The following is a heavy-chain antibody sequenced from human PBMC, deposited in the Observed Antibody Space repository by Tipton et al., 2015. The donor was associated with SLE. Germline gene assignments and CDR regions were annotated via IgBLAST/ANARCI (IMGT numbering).Heavy chain of an antibody. CDR1: GGSISGYY. Sequence: TLSLTCTVSGGSISGYYWSWVRQPAGKGLERIGRIYTSASTIYNPSLKSRVTLSSDTSKNQFSLRVRAVTAADTAVYYCARGGGSYYDYWGPGTLVTVSS. CDR2: IYTSAST. D-gene: IGHD1-26*01. CDR3: ARGGGSYYDY. J-gene: IGHJ4*02. V-gene: IGHV4-4*07.